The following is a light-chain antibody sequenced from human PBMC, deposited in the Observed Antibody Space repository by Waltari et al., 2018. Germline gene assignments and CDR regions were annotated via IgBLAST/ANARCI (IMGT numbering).Light chain of an antibody. CDR2: VGTGGIVG. V-gene: IGLV9-49*03. Sequence: QPVLTQPPSASASLGASVTLTCTLSSRYRTYNVAGYQQRPGKGPRFAMRVGTGGIVGSKGDGIPDRFSVLGSGLNRYLTIKNIQEEDESDYHCGADHGSGSSFVYVFGTGTKVTVL. CDR3: GADHGSGSSFVYV. CDR1: SRYRTYN. J-gene: IGLJ1*01.